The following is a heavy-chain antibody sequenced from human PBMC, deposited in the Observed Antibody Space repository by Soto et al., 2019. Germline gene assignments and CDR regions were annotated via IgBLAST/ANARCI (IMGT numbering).Heavy chain of an antibody. CDR1: GFTFSSYS. CDR2: ISSSSSYI. Sequence: GGSLRLSCAASGFTFSSYSMNWVRQAPGKGLEWVSSISSSSSYIYYADSVKGRFTISRDNAKNSLYLQMNSLRAEDTAVYYCARNSSSWYPPYYYGMDVWGQGTTVTVSS. CDR3: ARNSSSWYPPYYYGMDV. J-gene: IGHJ6*02. D-gene: IGHD6-13*01. V-gene: IGHV3-21*01.